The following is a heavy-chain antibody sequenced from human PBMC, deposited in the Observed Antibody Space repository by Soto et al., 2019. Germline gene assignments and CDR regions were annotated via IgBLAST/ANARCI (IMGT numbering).Heavy chain of an antibody. CDR2: ISLRGST. D-gene: IGHD3-9*01. J-gene: IGHJ5*02. V-gene: IGHV4-34*01. CDR3: ARGVVLRFYDSSRKRFDP. Sequence: SETLSLTCTVYDGPFYWTWLRQPPGEGLEWIGEISLRGSTNYNPSLQSRVTISVDTSKNQFSLRLKSVTAADTAVYYCARGVVLRFYDSSRKRFDPWGPGTLVTVSS. CDR1: DGPFY.